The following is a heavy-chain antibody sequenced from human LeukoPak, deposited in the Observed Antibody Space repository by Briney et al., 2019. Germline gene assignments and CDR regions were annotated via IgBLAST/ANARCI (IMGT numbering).Heavy chain of an antibody. V-gene: IGHV4-34*01. CDR2: INHSGST. J-gene: IGHJ4*02. CDR3: ARGPRSSFLNY. D-gene: IGHD6-6*01. CDR1: GGSFSGYY. Sequence: SETLSLTCAVYGGSFSGYYWSWIRQPPGKGLEWIGEINHSGSTNYNPSLKSRVTISVDTSKSQFSLKLSSVTAADTAVYYCARGPRSSFLNYRGRGTLVTVSS.